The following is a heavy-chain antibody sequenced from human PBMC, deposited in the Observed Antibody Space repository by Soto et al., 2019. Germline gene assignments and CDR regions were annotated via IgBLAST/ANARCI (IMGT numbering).Heavy chain of an antibody. CDR1: GGTFSSYA. CDR3: AIVKEGIQLWLTDYYYYYGMDV. CDR2: IIPIFGTA. J-gene: IGHJ6*02. V-gene: IGHV1-69*13. D-gene: IGHD5-18*01. Sequence: ASVKVSCKASGGTFSSYAISWVRQAPGQGLEWMGGIIPIFGTANYAQKFQGRVTITADESTSTAYMELSSLRSEDTAVYYCAIVKEGIQLWLTDYYYYYGMDVWGQGTTVTVS.